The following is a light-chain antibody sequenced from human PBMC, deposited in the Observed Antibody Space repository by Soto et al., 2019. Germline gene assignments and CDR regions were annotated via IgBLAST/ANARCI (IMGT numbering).Light chain of an antibody. CDR3: QQYGGSPGT. CDR1: QTVTNRY. CDR2: GAS. J-gene: IGKJ1*01. V-gene: IGKV3-20*01. Sequence: EIVLTQSPGTLSLSPGERATLSCRASQTVTNRYLAWYQQKPGQAPRLLIFGASIRDTGIPDRFSGSGSGTYFTLTISRLESEDFAVYYCQQYGGSPGTFGQGTKVEIK.